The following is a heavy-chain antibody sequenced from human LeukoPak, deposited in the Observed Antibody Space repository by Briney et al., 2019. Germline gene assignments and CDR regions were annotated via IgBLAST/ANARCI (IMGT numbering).Heavy chain of an antibody. J-gene: IGHJ4*02. CDR1: GFTFSSYS. Sequence: GGSLRLSCAASGFTFSSYSMNWVRQAPGKGLEWVSSIGSSSSYIYYADSVKGRFTISRDNAKNSLYLQMNSLRAEDTAVYYCARVSLGTGTLPSSFDYWGQGTLVTVSS. CDR3: ARVSLGTGTLPSSFDY. V-gene: IGHV3-21*01. D-gene: IGHD1-1*01. CDR2: IGSSSSYI.